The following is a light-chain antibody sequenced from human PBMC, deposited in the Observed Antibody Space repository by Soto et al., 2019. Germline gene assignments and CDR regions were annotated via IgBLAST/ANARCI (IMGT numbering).Light chain of an antibody. J-gene: IGLJ1*01. CDR1: SSDVGGYNY. V-gene: IGLV2-14*01. Sequence: XTGTSSDVGGYNYVSWYQQHPGKAPKLMIYEVSNRPSGVSNRFSGSKSGNTASLTISGLQAEDEADYYCSSYTSSSTLVFGTGTKVTVL. CDR2: EVS. CDR3: SSYTSSSTLV.